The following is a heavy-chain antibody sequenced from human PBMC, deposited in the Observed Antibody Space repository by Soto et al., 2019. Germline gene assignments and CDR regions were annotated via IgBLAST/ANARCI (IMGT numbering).Heavy chain of an antibody. Sequence: QVQLQESGPGLVKPSQTLSLTCTVSGGSISSGGYYWTWIRQHPGKGLEWIGYNYYSGITYYNPSLQSPVTXSXXXSXXQFSLKLSSVTAADTAVYYCARGSSIAGLYYGMDVWGQGTTVTVSS. J-gene: IGHJ6*02. V-gene: IGHV4-31*01. CDR3: ARGSSIAGLYYGMDV. CDR1: GGSISSGGYY. D-gene: IGHD6-6*01. CDR2: NYYSGIT.